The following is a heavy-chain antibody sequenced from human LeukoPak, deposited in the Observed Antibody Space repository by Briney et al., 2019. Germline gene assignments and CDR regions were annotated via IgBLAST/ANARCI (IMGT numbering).Heavy chain of an antibody. CDR2: INPSGGRT. V-gene: IGHV1-46*04. CDR3: ARSYGATGSFDY. D-gene: IGHD4-17*01. CDR1: GYTFTSYY. Sequence: ASVKVSCKASGYTFTSYYMQWVRQAPGQGLEWMGMINPSGGRTSYAQKLQGRVTVTRDTSTSTVYMELSSLISEDTAVYYCARSYGATGSFDYWGQGTLVTVSS. J-gene: IGHJ4*02.